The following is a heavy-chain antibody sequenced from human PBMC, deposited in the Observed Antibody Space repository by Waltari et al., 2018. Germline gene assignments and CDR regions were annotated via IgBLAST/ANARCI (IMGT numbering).Heavy chain of an antibody. V-gene: IGHV1-8*01. J-gene: IGHJ3*02. CDR2: MNPNSGNT. CDR1: GYTFTSYD. CDR3: ARGGTYYDFWSGYPSDAFDI. Sequence: QVQLVQSGAEVKKPGASVKVSCKASGYTFTSYDINWVRQAPGQGLAWMGWMNPNSGNTGYAQKFQGRVTMTRNTSISTAYMELSSLRSEDTAVYYCARGGTYYDFWSGYPSDAFDIWGQGTMVTVSS. D-gene: IGHD3-3*01.